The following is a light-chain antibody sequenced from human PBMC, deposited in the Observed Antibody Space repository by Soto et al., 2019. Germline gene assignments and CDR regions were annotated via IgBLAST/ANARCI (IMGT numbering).Light chain of an antibody. Sequence: DIQMTQSPSSLSASVGDRVTITCRASQSISSYLNWYQQKPGKAPKLLIYAASSLQSGVPSRFSGSGSGTDFTLTISSLQPEDFSTYYCLQSDSTPLYTFGQGTKLEIK. V-gene: IGKV1-39*01. CDR1: QSISSY. CDR3: LQSDSTPLYT. J-gene: IGKJ2*01. CDR2: AAS.